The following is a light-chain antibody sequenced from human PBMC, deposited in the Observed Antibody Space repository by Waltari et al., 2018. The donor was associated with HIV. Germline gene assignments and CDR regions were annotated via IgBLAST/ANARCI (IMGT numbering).Light chain of an antibody. J-gene: IGLJ2*01. Sequence: QSALTPPASVSGSPVQSITIPCTGTSSDVGTYSLVSWYQHHPGKAPTLMIYEGNKRPSGVSNRFSGSKSGNTASLTISGLQAEDEADYYCSSYTSFSTVLFGGGTKLTVL. CDR3: SSYTSFSTVL. CDR1: SSDVGTYSL. V-gene: IGLV2-23*01. CDR2: EGN.